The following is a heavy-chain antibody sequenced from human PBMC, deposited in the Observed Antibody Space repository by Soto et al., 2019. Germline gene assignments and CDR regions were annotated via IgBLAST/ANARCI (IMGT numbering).Heavy chain of an antibody. CDR2: INHSGST. D-gene: IGHD3-9*01. CDR1: GGSFSGYY. V-gene: IGHV4-34*01. J-gene: IGHJ5*02. CDR3: ARAINHRLVDWFDP. Sequence: SETLSLTCAVYGGSFSGYYWSWIRQPPGKGLEWIGEINHSGSTNYNPSLKSRVTISVDTSRNQFSLKLSSVTAADTAVYYCARAINHRLVDWFDPWGQGTLVTVSS.